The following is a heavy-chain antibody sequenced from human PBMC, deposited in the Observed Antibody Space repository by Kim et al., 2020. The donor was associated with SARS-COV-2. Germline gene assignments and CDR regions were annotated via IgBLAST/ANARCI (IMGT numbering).Heavy chain of an antibody. Sequence: PSLRSRATISVDTSKNQFSLKLISVTAADTAVYYCARRLLALTRGDWFDPWGQGTLVTVSS. J-gene: IGHJ5*02. CDR3: ARRLLALTRGDWFDP. V-gene: IGHV4-39*01. D-gene: IGHD2-8*02.